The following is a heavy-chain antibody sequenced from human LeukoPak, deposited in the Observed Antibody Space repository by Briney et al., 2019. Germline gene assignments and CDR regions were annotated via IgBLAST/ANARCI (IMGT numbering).Heavy chain of an antibody. V-gene: IGHV4-61*10. CDR2: FYYSGST. CDR1: GGSISSGSYY. Sequence: SETLSLTCTVSGGSISSGSYYWSWIRQPAGKGLEWIGYFYYSGSTDYNPSLKSRVTISVDTSKNQFSLNLSSVTAADTAVYYCARDSSAHFDYWGQGTLVTVSS. D-gene: IGHD2-21*01. J-gene: IGHJ4*02. CDR3: ARDSSAHFDY.